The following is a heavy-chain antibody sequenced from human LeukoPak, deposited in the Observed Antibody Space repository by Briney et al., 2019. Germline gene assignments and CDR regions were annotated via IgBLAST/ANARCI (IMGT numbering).Heavy chain of an antibody. CDR1: GYTFTGYY. J-gene: IGHJ1*01. Sequence: ASVKVSCKASGYTFTGYYMHWVRQAPGQGLEWMGWLNSESGGAKYAQRFQARVTMTRDTSISAAYMELTRLRSDDTAMYYCARGGPTPRNVVVAAREYLQLWGQGSLVTVSS. D-gene: IGHD2-21*02. CDR2: LNSESGGA. CDR3: ARGGPTPRNVVVAAREYLQL. V-gene: IGHV1-2*02.